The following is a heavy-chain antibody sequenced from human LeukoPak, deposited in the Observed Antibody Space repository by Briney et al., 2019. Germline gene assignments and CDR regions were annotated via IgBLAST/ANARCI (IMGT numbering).Heavy chain of an antibody. V-gene: IGHV1-2*02. Sequence: ASVKVSCKASGYTFTGYYMHWARQAPGQGLEWMGWINPNSGGTNYAQKFQGRVTMTRDTSISTAYMELSRLRSDDTAVYYCARDRYCSSTSCYGNGDYWGQGTLVTVSS. CDR2: INPNSGGT. CDR1: GYTFTGYY. J-gene: IGHJ4*02. CDR3: ARDRYCSSTSCYGNGDY. D-gene: IGHD2-2*01.